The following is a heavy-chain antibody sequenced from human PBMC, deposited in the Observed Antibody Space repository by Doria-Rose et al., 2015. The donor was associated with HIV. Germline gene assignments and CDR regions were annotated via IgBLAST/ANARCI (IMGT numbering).Heavy chain of an antibody. CDR3: ARIKSSRWYHKYYFDF. D-gene: IGHD6-13*01. V-gene: IGHV2-26*01. J-gene: IGHJ4*02. CDR2: IFSDDER. CDR1: GVSLSSPGMG. Sequence: QVQLVESGPVLVKPTETLTLTCTVSGVSLSSPGMGMSWIRQPPGKALEWLANIFSDDERSYITSLTSRLTISRGTSKSQVVLIMTDMDPVDTATYYCARIKSSRWYHKYYFDFWGQGTLVIVSA.